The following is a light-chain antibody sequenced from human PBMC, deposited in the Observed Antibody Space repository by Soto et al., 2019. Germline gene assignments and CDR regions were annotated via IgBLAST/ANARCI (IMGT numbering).Light chain of an antibody. CDR1: QAISSH. J-gene: IGKJ3*01. CDR2: GAS. Sequence: DIQLTQSPSFPSASVGGRVTITCRASQAISSHLAWYQQKPGKAPNLLIYGASTLQSGVPSRFSGSGSGTQFTLTISSLQPEDFATYYCQQLNSYPLTFGPGTTVDIK. CDR3: QQLNSYPLT. V-gene: IGKV1-9*01.